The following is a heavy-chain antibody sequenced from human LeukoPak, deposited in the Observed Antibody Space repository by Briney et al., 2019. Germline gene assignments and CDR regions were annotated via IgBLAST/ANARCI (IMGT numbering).Heavy chain of an antibody. CDR3: ARDSYYSSSSLGFDY. CDR1: GYTFTSYY. D-gene: IGHD6-6*01. V-gene: IGHV1-46*01. CDR2: INPSGGST. Sequence: ASVKVSCKASGYTFTSYYMHWVRQAPGQGLEWMGIINPSGGSTSYAQRFQGRVTMTRDMSTSTVYMELSSLRSEDTAVYYCARDSYYSSSSLGFDYWGQGTLVTVSS. J-gene: IGHJ4*02.